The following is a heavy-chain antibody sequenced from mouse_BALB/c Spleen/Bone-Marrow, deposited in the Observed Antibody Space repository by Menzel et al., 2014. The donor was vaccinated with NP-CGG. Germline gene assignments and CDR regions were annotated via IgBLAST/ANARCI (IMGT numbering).Heavy chain of an antibody. J-gene: IGHJ2*01. CDR2: IDPYNGGT. D-gene: IGHD1-1*01. CDR1: GYAFTSYN. CDR3: ARYDYYSSSFFDY. Sequence: VQLQQSGPELVKPGASVKVSCKASGYAFTSYNMYWVKQSHGKSLEWIGYIDPYNGGTSYNQNFKDKASLTVDKSSSTAYMELHSLTSEDSAVYYCARYDYYSSSFFDYWGQGTTLTVSS. V-gene: IGHV1S135*01.